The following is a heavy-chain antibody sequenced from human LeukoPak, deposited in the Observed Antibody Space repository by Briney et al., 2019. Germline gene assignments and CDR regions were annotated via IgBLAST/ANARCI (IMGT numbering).Heavy chain of an antibody. CDR3: ARHYTLVTAPGAYYMDV. D-gene: IGHD6-13*01. CDR2: IYHTGTT. CDR1: GGSISSSTYF. V-gene: IGHV4-39*01. J-gene: IGHJ6*03. Sequence: SSETLSLTCSVSGGSISSSTYFWGWIRQPPGKGLEWIGTIYHTGTTYYNPSLQSRVTISVDTSKNQSSLNLSSVTATDTAVYFCARHYTLVTAPGAYYMDVWGKGTTVTVSS.